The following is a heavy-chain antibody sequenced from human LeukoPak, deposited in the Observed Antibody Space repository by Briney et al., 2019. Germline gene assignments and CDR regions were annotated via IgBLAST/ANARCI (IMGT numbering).Heavy chain of an antibody. J-gene: IGHJ4*02. CDR2: INPNSGGT. V-gene: IGHV1-2*02. CDR1: GYTFTGYY. CDR3: ARDEGFVSYMYYFDY. Sequence: ASVKVSCKASGYTFTGYYMHLVRQAPGQGLEWMGWINPNSGGTNYAQKFQGRVTMTRDTSISTAYMELSRLRSDDTAVYYCARDEGFVSYMYYFDYWGQGALVTVSS. D-gene: IGHD3-16*01.